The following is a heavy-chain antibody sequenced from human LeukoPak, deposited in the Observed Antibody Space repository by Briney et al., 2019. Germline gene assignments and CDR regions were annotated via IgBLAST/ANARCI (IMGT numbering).Heavy chain of an antibody. J-gene: IGHJ3*02. D-gene: IGHD3-10*01. V-gene: IGHV4-39*01. Sequence: SETLSLTCTVSGGSISSSSYYWGWIRQPPGKGLEWIGSIYYSGSTYYNPSLKDRVTLSVDTSKNHFSLKLSSVTAADTAVYYCARLPIWFGELYHAFDIWGQGTMVTVSS. CDR2: IYYSGST. CDR3: ARLPIWFGELYHAFDI. CDR1: GGSISSSSYY.